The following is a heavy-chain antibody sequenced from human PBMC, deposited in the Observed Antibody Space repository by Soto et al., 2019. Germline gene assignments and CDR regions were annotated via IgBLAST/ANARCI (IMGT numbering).Heavy chain of an antibody. Sequence: SETLSLTCAVSSGSISSSNWWSWVRQPPGKGLEWIGEIYYSGSTTYNPSLKSRLTISVDKSKNQFSLKLSSVTAADTAVYYCASHRLLTPPVYWGQGTLVTVSS. CDR2: IYYSGST. CDR1: SGSISSSNW. V-gene: IGHV4-4*02. J-gene: IGHJ4*02. CDR3: ASHRLLTPPVY. D-gene: IGHD1-26*01.